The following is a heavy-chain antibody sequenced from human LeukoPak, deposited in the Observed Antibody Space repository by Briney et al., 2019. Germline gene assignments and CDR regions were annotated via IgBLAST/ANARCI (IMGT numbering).Heavy chain of an antibody. J-gene: IGHJ6*03. D-gene: IGHD3-9*01. CDR2: ISSSYI. Sequence: GGSLRLSCAASGFTFSSYSMNWVRQAPGKGLEGVSSISSSYIYYADSVKGRFTISRDNAKNSLYLQMNSLRAEDTAVYYCARDAKYYDILTGTDYYYYYYMDVWGKGTTVTVSS. V-gene: IGHV3-21*01. CDR3: ARDAKYYDILTGTDYYYYYYMDV. CDR1: GFTFSSYS.